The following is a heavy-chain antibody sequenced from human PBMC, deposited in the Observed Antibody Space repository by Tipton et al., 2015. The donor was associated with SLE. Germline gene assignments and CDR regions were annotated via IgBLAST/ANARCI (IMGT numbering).Heavy chain of an antibody. CDR2: IYSTGNT. V-gene: IGHV4-39*07. D-gene: IGHD5-18*01. Sequence: TLSLTCTVSGGSISSSNYYLVWFRPPPGKGLEWLGTIYSTGNTYHNPSLKSRVTNSLDTSKNQFSLKVSSVTAADTAVYYCARAYGYGYDYYYYGMDVWGQGTTVTVSS. CDR3: ARAYGYGYDYYYYGMDV. CDR1: GGSISSSNYY. J-gene: IGHJ6*02.